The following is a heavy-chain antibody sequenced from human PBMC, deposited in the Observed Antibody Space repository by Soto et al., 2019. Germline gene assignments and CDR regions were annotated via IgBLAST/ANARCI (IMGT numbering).Heavy chain of an antibody. D-gene: IGHD3-10*01. CDR2: IRGSGGST. Sequence: EVQLLESGGGLVQPGGSLRLSCAASGFTFSNYAMSWVRQAPGKGLEWVSSIRGSGGSTQYADSVKGRFTISRDNSKNTLYLQMNSLRAEDTDVYYCAKERTYYYGSGNYHHYGMDVWGQGTTVTVSS. CDR1: GFTFSNYA. J-gene: IGHJ6*02. V-gene: IGHV3-23*01. CDR3: AKERTYYYGSGNYHHYGMDV.